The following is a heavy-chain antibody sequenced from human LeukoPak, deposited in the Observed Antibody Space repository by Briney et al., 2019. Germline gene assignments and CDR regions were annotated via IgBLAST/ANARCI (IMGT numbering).Heavy chain of an antibody. Sequence: ASVKVSCKVSGYSLTDLSMHWVRQTPGKGLEWMGGFDPEDGETMYAQKFQGRVTLTEATSIDTAYMELRSLRSEDTAVYYCATGPLYGSGRGVDYWGQGTLVTVSS. CDR3: ATGPLYGSGRGVDY. CDR2: FDPEDGET. V-gene: IGHV1-24*01. J-gene: IGHJ4*02. D-gene: IGHD3-10*01. CDR1: GYSLTDLS.